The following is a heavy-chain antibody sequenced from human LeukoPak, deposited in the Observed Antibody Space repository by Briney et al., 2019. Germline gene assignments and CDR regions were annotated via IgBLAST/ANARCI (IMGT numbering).Heavy chain of an antibody. CDR3: ARDHYYDRIRSRAFDI. Sequence: ASVKVSCKASGGTFSSYAISWVRQAPGQGLEWMGGIIPIFGTANYAQKFQGRVTITADESTSTAYMELSSLRSEDTAVYYYARDHYYDRIRSRAFDIWGQGTMVTVSS. CDR1: GGTFSSYA. J-gene: IGHJ3*02. CDR2: IIPIFGTA. V-gene: IGHV1-69*13. D-gene: IGHD3-22*01.